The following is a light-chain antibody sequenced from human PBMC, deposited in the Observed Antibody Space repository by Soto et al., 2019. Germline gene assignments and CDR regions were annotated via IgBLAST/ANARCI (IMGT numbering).Light chain of an antibody. CDR2: EVS. CDR3: SSYAGSNNFVV. Sequence: QSVLTQPPSASGSPGQSVTISCTGTSSDVGGYNYVSWYQQHPGKAPKLMIYEVSKRPSGVPDRFSGSESGNTASLTVSGLQVEDEADYYCSSYAGSNNFVVFGGGTKLTVL. J-gene: IGLJ2*01. CDR1: SSDVGGYNY. V-gene: IGLV2-8*01.